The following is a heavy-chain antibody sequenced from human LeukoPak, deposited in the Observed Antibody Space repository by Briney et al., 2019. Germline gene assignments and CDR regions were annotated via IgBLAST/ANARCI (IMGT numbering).Heavy chain of an antibody. CDR2: IYYSGST. D-gene: IGHD2-2*01. CDR3: ARPPRYGAMPWYFDL. V-gene: IGHV4-59*08. J-gene: IGHJ2*01. CDR1: GGSISSYY. Sequence: PSETLSLTCTVSGGSISSYYWSWIRQPPGKGLEWIGYIYYSGSTNYNPSLKSRVTISVDTSKNQFSLKLSSVTAADTAVYYCARPPRYGAMPWYFDLWGRGTLVTVSS.